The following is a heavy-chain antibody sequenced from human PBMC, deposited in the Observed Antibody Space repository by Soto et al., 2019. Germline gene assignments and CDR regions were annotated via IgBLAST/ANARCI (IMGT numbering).Heavy chain of an antibody. D-gene: IGHD3-10*01. V-gene: IGHV3-30*18. Sequence: GGSLRLSCAASGFTFSSYGMHWVRQAPGKGLEWVAVISYDGSNKYYADSVKGRFTISRDNSKNTLYLQMNSLRAEDTAVYYCAKARRYYGSGSYFRVHNYDMDVWGQGTTVTVSS. J-gene: IGHJ6*02. CDR3: AKARRYYGSGSYFRVHNYDMDV. CDR2: ISYDGSNK. CDR1: GFTFSSYG.